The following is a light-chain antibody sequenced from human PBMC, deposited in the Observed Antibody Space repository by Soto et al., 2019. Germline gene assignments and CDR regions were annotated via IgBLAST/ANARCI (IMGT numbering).Light chain of an antibody. CDR2: SAS. V-gene: IGKV1-27*01. Sequence: DIQMTQSPSSLSASVGDRVTITCRASQDISHYLAWYQQKPGKVPKLLIHSASTLQSGVPSRYSGSGFGTDFTLTISSLQPEDVATYYCQNYNSFSQFTFGPGTKVDIK. CDR1: QDISHY. CDR3: QNYNSFSQFT. J-gene: IGKJ3*01.